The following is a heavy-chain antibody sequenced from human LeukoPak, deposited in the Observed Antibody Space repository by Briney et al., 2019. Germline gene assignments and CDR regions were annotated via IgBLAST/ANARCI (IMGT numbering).Heavy chain of an antibody. D-gene: IGHD2-15*01. CDR1: GFTFSRYW. CDR2: NDESSA. Sequence: GGSLRLSCVASGFTFSRYWIHWVRQAPGKGLVWVSRNDESSANYAASVNGRFTISRDNAKSTVFLQMNSLTAEDTAVYYCARDGGTSTPFDYWGQGTLVTVSS. J-gene: IGHJ4*02. V-gene: IGHV3-74*01. CDR3: ARDGGTSTPFDY.